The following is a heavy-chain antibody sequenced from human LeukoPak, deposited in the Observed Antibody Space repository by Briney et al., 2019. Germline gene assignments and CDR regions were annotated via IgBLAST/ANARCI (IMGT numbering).Heavy chain of an antibody. CDR1: GFTFDDYA. Sequence: PGRSLRLSCAASGFTFDDYAMHWVRQAPGKGLEWVSGISWNSGSIGYADSVKGRFTISRDNAKNSLYPQMNSLRAEDMALYYCAKDKGYAYSSGWFDYWGQGTLVTVSS. J-gene: IGHJ4*02. CDR3: AKDKGYAYSSGWFDY. CDR2: ISWNSGSI. D-gene: IGHD6-19*01. V-gene: IGHV3-9*03.